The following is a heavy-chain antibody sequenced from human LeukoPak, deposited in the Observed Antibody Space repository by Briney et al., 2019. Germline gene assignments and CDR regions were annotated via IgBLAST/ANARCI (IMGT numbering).Heavy chain of an antibody. V-gene: IGHV1-69*13. CDR2: IIPIFGTA. D-gene: IGHD3-9*01. Sequence: SVKVSCKASGGTFSSYAISWVRQAPGQGLEWMGGIIPIFGTANYAQKFQGRVTITADESTSTAYMELSSLRSEDTAVYYCAREYYDILTGYSPPYYYYGMDVWGKGTTVTVSS. CDR3: AREYYDILTGYSPPYYYYGMDV. CDR1: GGTFSSYA. J-gene: IGHJ6*04.